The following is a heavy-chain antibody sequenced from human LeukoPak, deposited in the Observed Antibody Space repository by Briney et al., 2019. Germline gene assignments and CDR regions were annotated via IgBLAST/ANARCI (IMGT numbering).Heavy chain of an antibody. V-gene: IGHV3-30*04. Sequence: GGSLRLSCAASGFTFSSYAMHWVRQAPGKGLEWVAVISYDGTNKYCADSVKGRFTISRDNSKNTLYLQMNSLRAEDTAVYYCARVHWSGGGYFDYWGQGTLVTVSS. CDR3: ARVHWSGGGYFDY. CDR2: ISYDGTNK. D-gene: IGHD3-10*01. CDR1: GFTFSSYA. J-gene: IGHJ4*02.